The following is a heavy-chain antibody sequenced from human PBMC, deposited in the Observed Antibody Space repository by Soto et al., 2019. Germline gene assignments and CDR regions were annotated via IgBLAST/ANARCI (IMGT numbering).Heavy chain of an antibody. CDR2: ISYSGST. V-gene: IGHV4-31*03. CDR1: GCSISSGGYY. J-gene: IGHJ4*01. CDR3: ARGVLH. Sequence: QVQLQESGPGLVQPSQPLSLTCTVSGCSISSGGYYWSWIRQHPGTGLEWFGHISYSGSTYYNTSLKSRVTISVDTSRNQFSLIVNSVTAADTAVYYCARGVLHWGQGTLVTVSS.